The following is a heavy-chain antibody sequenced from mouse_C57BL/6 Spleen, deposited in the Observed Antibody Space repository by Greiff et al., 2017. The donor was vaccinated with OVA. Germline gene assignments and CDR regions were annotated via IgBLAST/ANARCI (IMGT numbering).Heavy chain of an antibody. D-gene: IGHD1-1*01. CDR1: GFTFSSYA. Sequence: EVQGVESGGGLVKPGGSLKLSCAASGFTFSSYAMSWVRQTPEKRLEWVATISDGGSYTYYPDNVKGRFTISRDNAKNNLYLQMSHLKSEDTAMYYCAREYYGSSWYFDVWGTGTTVTVSS. CDR2: ISDGGSYT. CDR3: AREYYGSSWYFDV. V-gene: IGHV5-4*01. J-gene: IGHJ1*03.